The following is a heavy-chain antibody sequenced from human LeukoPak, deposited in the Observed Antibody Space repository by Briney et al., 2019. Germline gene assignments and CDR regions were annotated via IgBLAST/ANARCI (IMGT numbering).Heavy chain of an antibody. CDR3: VSDTCLGY. J-gene: IGHJ4*02. D-gene: IGHD3-16*01. CDR1: AKTFGNDK. Sequence: GASVKSSSPPTAKTFGNDKMDCVRQARGNRKKWVSRIKTDGSSTFYADSVKGRFTISRDNAKNTMYLQMNSLRVEDTAVYYCVSDTCLGYWGQGTLVTVSS. CDR2: IKTDGSST. V-gene: IGHV3-74*01.